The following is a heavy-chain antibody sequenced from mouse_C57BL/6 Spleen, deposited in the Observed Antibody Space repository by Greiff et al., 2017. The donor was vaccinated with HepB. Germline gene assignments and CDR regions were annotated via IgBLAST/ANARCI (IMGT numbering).Heavy chain of an antibody. V-gene: IGHV3-6*01. CDR3: ARKDYDYDEYFDV. CDR1: GYSITSGYY. D-gene: IGHD2-4*01. Sequence: EVKLQESGPGLVKPSQSLSLTCSVTGYSITSGYYWNWIRQFPGNKLEWMGYISYDGSNNYNPSLKNRISITRDTSKNQFFLKLNSVTTEDTATYYCARKDYDYDEYFDVWGTGTTVTVSS. CDR2: ISYDGSN. J-gene: IGHJ1*03.